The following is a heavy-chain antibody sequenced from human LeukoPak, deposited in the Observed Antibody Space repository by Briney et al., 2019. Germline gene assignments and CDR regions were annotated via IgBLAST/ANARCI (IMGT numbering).Heavy chain of an antibody. J-gene: IGHJ3*02. D-gene: IGHD3-22*01. CDR2: INPSGGST. V-gene: IGHV1-46*01. CDR3: ARVSLGSSGYYWPDAFDI. CDR1: GYTFTGYY. Sequence: ASVKVSCKASGYTFTGYYMHWVRQAPGQGLEWMGIINPSGGSTSYAQKFQGRVTMTRDMSTSTVYMELSSLRSEDTAVYYCARVSLGSSGYYWPDAFDIWGQGTMVTVSS.